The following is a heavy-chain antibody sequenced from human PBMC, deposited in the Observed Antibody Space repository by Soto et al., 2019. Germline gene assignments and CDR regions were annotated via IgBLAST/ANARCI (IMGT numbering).Heavy chain of an antibody. Sequence: QVQLVESGGGVVQPGRSLRLSCAASGFTFSSFGMHWVRQAPGKGLEWVAVASYDGSYKYYADSVKGRFTISRDNSTNTLYLQMNSLRAEETAVYYCAKERSVVATTPDFDYWGQGTLVTVSS. CDR3: AKERSVVATTPDFDY. CDR1: GFTFSSFG. CDR2: ASYDGSYK. D-gene: IGHD5-12*01. V-gene: IGHV3-30*18. J-gene: IGHJ4*02.